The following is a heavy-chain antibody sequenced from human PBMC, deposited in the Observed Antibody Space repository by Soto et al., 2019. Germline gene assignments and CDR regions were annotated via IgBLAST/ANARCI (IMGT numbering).Heavy chain of an antibody. V-gene: IGHV3-33*01. CDR2: IWYDGSNK. J-gene: IGHJ4*02. Sequence: PGGSLRPSCAASGFTFSSYGMHWVRQAPGKGLEWVAVIWYDGSNKYYADSVKGRFTISRDNSKNTLYLQMNSLRAEDTAVYYCARQYSSGWYARYYFDYWGQGTLVTVSS. D-gene: IGHD6-19*01. CDR3: ARQYSSGWYARYYFDY. CDR1: GFTFSSYG.